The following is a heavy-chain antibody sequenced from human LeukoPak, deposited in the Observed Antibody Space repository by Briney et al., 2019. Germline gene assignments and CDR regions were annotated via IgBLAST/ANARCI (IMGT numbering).Heavy chain of an antibody. Sequence: AGGSLRLSCAASGFTFSSYGMHWVRQAPGKGLEWVAFIRYDGNNKLYADSMKGRFTISRDNSKNTLYLHINSLRAEDTALYYCVKDNPLDYWGQGTLVIVSS. D-gene: IGHD1-14*01. V-gene: IGHV3-30*02. CDR3: VKDNPLDY. CDR2: IRYDGNNK. J-gene: IGHJ4*02. CDR1: GFTFSSYG.